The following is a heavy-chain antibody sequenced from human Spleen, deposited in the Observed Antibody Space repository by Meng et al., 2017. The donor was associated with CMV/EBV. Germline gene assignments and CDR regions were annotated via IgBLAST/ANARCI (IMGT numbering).Heavy chain of an antibody. Sequence: SETLSLTCAVYGGSLNGYYWSWIRQPPGKGLEWIGEVSHSGTTNYNPSLKSRVTISVDTSENQFSLRLNSVTAADTAVYYCARGPPYSSSSFFDYWGQGTLVTVSS. D-gene: IGHD6-6*01. CDR1: GGSLNGYY. V-gene: IGHV4-34*01. J-gene: IGHJ4*02. CDR3: ARGPPYSSSSFFDY. CDR2: VSHSGTT.